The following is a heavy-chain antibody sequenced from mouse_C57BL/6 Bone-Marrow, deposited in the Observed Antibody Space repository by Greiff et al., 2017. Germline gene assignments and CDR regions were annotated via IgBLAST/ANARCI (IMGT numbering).Heavy chain of an antibody. D-gene: IGHD1-1*01. CDR2: IYPGDGDT. J-gene: IGHJ1*03. CDR3: ARYPPHYYGSSHWYFDV. V-gene: IGHV1-80*01. Sequence: VQLQQSGAELVKPGASVKISCKASGYAFSSYWMNWVKQRPGKGLVWIGQIYPGDGDTNYNGKSKGKATLTADNTSSTAYMQLSSLTSEDSAVYFGARYPPHYYGSSHWYFDVWGTGTTVTVSS. CDR1: GYAFSSYW.